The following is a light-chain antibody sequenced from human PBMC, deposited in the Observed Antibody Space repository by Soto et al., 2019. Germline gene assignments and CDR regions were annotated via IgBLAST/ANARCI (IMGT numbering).Light chain of an antibody. Sequence: DIQMTQSPSTLSGSEGDGVPITCRASQPFSGWLAGYQQKPGKAPKLLIYKPSTLKSGVPSRCSGSGSGTEFTLTISSLQPDDFATYYCQHYNSYSEAFGQGTKVELK. J-gene: IGKJ1*01. CDR3: QHYNSYSEA. CDR2: KPS. V-gene: IGKV1-5*03. CDR1: QPFSGW.